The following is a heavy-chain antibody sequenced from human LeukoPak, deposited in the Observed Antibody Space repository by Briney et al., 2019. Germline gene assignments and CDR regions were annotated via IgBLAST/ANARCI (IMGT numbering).Heavy chain of an antibody. V-gene: IGHV3-7*01. CDR2: IGKDGTGN. Sequence: GGSLTLPCAASGFSLRRYRMRWPPQATGKGVGWVGNIGKDGTGNHYVDSMKGRFTISRDNAKNSLYLQMNSLGADDAAVDYCARDLDYYATDQWGQGTLVTVSS. J-gene: IGHJ5*02. D-gene: IGHD3/OR15-3a*01. CDR1: GFSLRRYR. CDR3: ARDLDYYATDQ.